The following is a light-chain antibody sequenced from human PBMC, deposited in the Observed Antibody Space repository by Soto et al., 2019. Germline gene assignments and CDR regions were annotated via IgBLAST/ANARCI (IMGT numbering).Light chain of an antibody. CDR2: DAS. V-gene: IGKV1-5*01. CDR1: QSISSW. CDR3: QQYNVYFPS. Sequence: DIQMTQSPSTLSATVGDRVTITCRASQSISSWLAWYQQKPGEAPKLLMSDASNLEGGVPSRFSGSGSGTEFTLTISSLQPDDFATYYCQQYNVYFPSFGAGTRVEVK. J-gene: IGKJ4*01.